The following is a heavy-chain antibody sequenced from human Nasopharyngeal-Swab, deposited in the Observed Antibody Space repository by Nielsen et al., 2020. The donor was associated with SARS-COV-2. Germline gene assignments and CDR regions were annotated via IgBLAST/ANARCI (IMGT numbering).Heavy chain of an antibody. Sequence: GESLRLSCAASGFTFSSYDMHWVRQATGKGLEWVSAIGTAGDTYYPGSVKGRFTISRENAKNSLYLQMNSLRAEDTAVYYCARAPYCSSTSCYTPYYYYYYMDVWGKGTTVTVSS. CDR1: GFTFSSYD. V-gene: IGHV3-13*01. CDR2: IGTAGDT. D-gene: IGHD2-2*02. J-gene: IGHJ6*03. CDR3: ARAPYCSSTSCYTPYYYYYYMDV.